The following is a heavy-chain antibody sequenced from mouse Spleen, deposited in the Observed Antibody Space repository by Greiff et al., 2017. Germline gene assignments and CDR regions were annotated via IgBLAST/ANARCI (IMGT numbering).Heavy chain of an antibody. CDR1: GYTFTSYW. Sequence: VKQSCKASGYTFTSYWMHWVKQRPGRGLEWIGRIDPNSGGTKYNEKFKSKATLTVDKPSSTAYMQLSSLTSEDSAVYYCARLGYGNYDAMDYWGQGTSVTVSS. D-gene: IGHD2-1*01. CDR2: IDPNSGGT. J-gene: IGHJ4*01. CDR3: ARLGYGNYDAMDY. V-gene: IGHV1-72*01.